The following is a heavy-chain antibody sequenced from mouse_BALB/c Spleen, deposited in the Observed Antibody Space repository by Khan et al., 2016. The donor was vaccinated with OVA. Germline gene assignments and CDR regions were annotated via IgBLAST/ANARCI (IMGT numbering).Heavy chain of an antibody. Sequence: EVELVESGGGLVQPGGSRKLSCAASGFTFIDYGMAWVRQTPGKGPEWIAFISSVAYSIYYADTVTSRFTISRENAKHTLSLEMSSLRSDDTAMYCCARGGFAYWGQGTLVTVSA. V-gene: IGHV5-15*02. J-gene: IGHJ3*01. CDR3: ARGGFAY. CDR2: ISSVAYSI. CDR1: GFTFIDYG.